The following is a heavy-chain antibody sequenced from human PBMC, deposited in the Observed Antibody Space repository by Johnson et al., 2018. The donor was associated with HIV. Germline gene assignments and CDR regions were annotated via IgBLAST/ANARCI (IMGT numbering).Heavy chain of an antibody. D-gene: IGHD1-7*01. J-gene: IGHJ3*02. Sequence: QVQLVESGGGLVKPGGSLRLSCVASGFAFSDYYMSWIRQAPGKGLEWVSYISSSGSTIYYADSVKGRFTISRDNAKKSLYLQMNSRRAEDTAMFYCARHSSWNYRGCALDIWGQGTMVTVSS. CDR3: ARHSSWNYRGCALDI. CDR2: ISSSGSTI. CDR1: GFAFSDYY. V-gene: IGHV3-11*04.